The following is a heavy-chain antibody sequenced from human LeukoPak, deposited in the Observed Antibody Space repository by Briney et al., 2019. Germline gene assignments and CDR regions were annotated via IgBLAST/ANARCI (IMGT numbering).Heavy chain of an antibody. Sequence: SQTLSLTCAISGDSVSSNSANWNWIRQSPSRGLEWLGRTYYRSKWYNDCAVSVKSRITINADTSKNQLSLQLNSVTPEDTAVYYCARVATGAPRYYYGMDVWGKGTTVTVSS. D-gene: IGHD1-1*01. CDR2: TYYRSKWYN. CDR1: GDSVSSNSAN. CDR3: ARVATGAPRYYYGMDV. V-gene: IGHV6-1*01. J-gene: IGHJ6*04.